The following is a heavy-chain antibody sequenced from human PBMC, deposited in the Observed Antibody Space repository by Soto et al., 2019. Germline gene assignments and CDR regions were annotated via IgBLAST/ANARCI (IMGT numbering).Heavy chain of an antibody. CDR3: TRVHTDMAPFDY. J-gene: IGHJ4*02. CDR2: IRAKASNYAT. D-gene: IGHD5-18*01. Sequence: GGSLRLSCAASGFTFSDSALHWVRQASGKGLEWVGRIRAKASNYATTYAASVRGRFTISRDDSKTTAYLQMNSLTTEDTAVYYCTRVHTDMAPFDYWGQGTLVTVSS. CDR1: GFTFSDSA. V-gene: IGHV3-73*01.